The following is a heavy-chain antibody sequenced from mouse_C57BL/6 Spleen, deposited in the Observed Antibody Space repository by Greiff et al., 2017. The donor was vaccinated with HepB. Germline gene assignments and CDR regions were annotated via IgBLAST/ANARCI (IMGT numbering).Heavy chain of an antibody. CDR1: GFTFSDYG. CDR3: ARLPRNAMDY. V-gene: IGHV5-17*01. CDR2: ISSGSSTI. J-gene: IGHJ4*01. Sequence: DVMLVESGGGLVKPGGSLKLSCAASGFTFSDYGMHWVRQAPEKGLEWVAYISSGSSTIYYADTVKGRFTISRDNAKNTLFLQMTSLRSEDTAMYYCARLPRNAMDYWGQGTSVTVSS.